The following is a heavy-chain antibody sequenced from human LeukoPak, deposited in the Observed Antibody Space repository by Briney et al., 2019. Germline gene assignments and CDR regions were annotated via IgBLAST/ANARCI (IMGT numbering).Heavy chain of an antibody. V-gene: IGHV1-46*03. J-gene: IGHJ3*02. CDR2: INPSGGST. Sequence: GASVKVSCXASGYTFTIYYMHWVRQALGRGLEWMEIINPSGGSTSYAQKFQGRVTMTRDTSTSTVYMELSSLRSEDTAVYYCARVADLRAPPNTFDIWGQGTMVTVSS. D-gene: IGHD2-8*01. CDR1: GYTFTIYY. CDR3: ARVADLRAPPNTFDI.